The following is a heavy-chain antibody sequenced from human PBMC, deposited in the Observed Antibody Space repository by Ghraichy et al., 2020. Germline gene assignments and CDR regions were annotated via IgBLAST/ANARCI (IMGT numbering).Heavy chain of an antibody. CDR2: IWYDGSNK. CDR1: GFTFSSYG. V-gene: IGHV3-33*08. CDR3: ARAKGDPRVGAFDI. D-gene: IGHD2-21*02. J-gene: IGHJ3*02. Sequence: GGSLRLSCAASGFTFSSYGMHWVRQAPGKGLEWVAVIWYDGSNKYYADSVKGRFTISRDNSKNTLYLQMNSLRAEDTAVYYCARAKGDPRVGAFDIWGQGTMVTVSS.